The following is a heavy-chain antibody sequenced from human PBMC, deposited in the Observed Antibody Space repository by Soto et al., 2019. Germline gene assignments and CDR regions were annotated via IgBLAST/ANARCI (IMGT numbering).Heavy chain of an antibody. CDR3: ARGGGSSWYLGNWFDP. Sequence: GASVKVSCKASGYTFTGYYMHWVRQAPGQGLEWMGWINPNSGGTNYAQKFQGWVTMTRDTSISTAYMELSRLRSDDTAVYYCARGGGSSWYLGNWFDPWGQGTLVTVSS. V-gene: IGHV1-2*04. J-gene: IGHJ5*02. CDR2: INPNSGGT. D-gene: IGHD6-13*01. CDR1: GYTFTGYY.